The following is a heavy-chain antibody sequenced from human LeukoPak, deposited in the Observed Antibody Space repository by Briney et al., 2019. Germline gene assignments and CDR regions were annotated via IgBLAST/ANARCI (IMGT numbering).Heavy chain of an antibody. D-gene: IGHD5-24*01. Sequence: GGSLKLSCAASGFTFSGSAMHWVRQASGRGLEWVGRVRIKANNYATAYAASVKGRFTISRDDSKNTAYLQMNGLKTEDTAVYYCARHNEMTHWGQGTLVTVSS. CDR2: VRIKANNYAT. CDR3: ARHNEMTH. CDR1: GFTFSGSA. J-gene: IGHJ1*01. V-gene: IGHV3-73*01.